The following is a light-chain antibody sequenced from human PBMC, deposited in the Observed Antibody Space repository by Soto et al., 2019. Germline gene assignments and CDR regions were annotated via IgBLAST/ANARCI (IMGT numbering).Light chain of an antibody. V-gene: IGKV1-33*01. CDR2: DSS. Sequence: DIQMTQSPSSLSASVGDRVTITCQASQNILNFLHWYQHKPGRAPKLLIYDSSNLKTGVPSRFSGSGSGTNFTLTISSLQPEDSATYYFQLYDNLLLIFGGGTMVEI. J-gene: IGKJ4*01. CDR1: QNILNF. CDR3: QLYDNLLLI.